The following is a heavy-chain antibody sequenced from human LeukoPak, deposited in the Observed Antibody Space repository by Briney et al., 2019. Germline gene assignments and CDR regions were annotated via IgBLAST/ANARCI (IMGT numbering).Heavy chain of an antibody. CDR2: ISSGSSTI. V-gene: IGHV3-48*02. J-gene: IGHJ4*02. D-gene: IGHD3-9*01. CDR1: GFTFGSYS. Sequence: GGPLRLSCAASGFTFGSYSMNWVRQAPGKGLEWVSFISSGSSTIHYADSVKGRFTISRDNDKKSLYMQINSLRDEDTAVYYCARLTGYSLDYWGQGTLVTVSS. CDR3: ARLTGYSLDY.